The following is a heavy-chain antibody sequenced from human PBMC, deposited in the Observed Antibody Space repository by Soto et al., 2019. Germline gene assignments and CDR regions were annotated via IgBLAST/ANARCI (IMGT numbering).Heavy chain of an antibody. CDR2: FYYSEST. J-gene: IGHJ6*02. CDR1: SGSISSGPYS. D-gene: IGHD2-2*01. Sequence: SETLSLTCTVSSGSISSGPYSWGWIRQPPGEGLEWIGTFYYSESTYYNPSLEGRVTISVDTSKNQFSLKVSSVTVADTAVYYCARLGGYCSSTSCYGFYGMDVWGQGTTVTVSS. CDR3: ARLGGYCSSTSCYGFYGMDV. V-gene: IGHV4-39*01.